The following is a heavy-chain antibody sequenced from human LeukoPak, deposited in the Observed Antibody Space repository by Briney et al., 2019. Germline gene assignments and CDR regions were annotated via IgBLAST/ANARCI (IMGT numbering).Heavy chain of an antibody. CDR1: GFTFSGYA. CDR3: AKLVGVAPTDY. J-gene: IGHJ4*02. CDR2: ISAGAGGT. V-gene: IGHV3-23*01. Sequence: GGSLRLSCAASGFTFSGYAMSWVRQAPGKGLEWVSGISAGAGGTYYADSVKGRFTISRDNSKNTLYLQLDSLTAEDTAVYYCAKLVGVAPTDYWGKGTLVTVSS. D-gene: IGHD2-15*01.